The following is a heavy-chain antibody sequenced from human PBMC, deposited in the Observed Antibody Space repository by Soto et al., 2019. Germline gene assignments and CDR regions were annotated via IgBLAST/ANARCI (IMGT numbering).Heavy chain of an antibody. CDR1: GYTFTSYG. Sequence: ASVKVSCKASGYTFTSYGISWVRQAPGQGLEWMGWISAYNGNTNYAQKLQGRVTMTTDTSTSTAYMELRSLRSDDTAVYYCARVVSVAGPYNWFDPWGQGTLVTVS. V-gene: IGHV1-18*01. CDR2: ISAYNGNT. J-gene: IGHJ5*02. D-gene: IGHD6-19*01. CDR3: ARVVSVAGPYNWFDP.